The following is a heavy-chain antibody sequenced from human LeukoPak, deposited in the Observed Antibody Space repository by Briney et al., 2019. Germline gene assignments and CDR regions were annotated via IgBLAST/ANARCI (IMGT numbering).Heavy chain of an antibody. CDR1: GGSISSSSYY. J-gene: IGHJ4*02. CDR2: IYYSGST. D-gene: IGHD6-13*01. CDR3: ARIGGPVTRTRPYYSSSWVTPQTGPNDY. Sequence: PSETLSPTCTVSGGSISSSSYYWGWIRQPPGKGLEWIGSIYYSGSTYYNPSLKSRVTISVDTSKNQFSLKLSSVTAADTAVYYCARIGGPVTRTRPYYSSSWVTPQTGPNDYWGQGTLVTVSS. V-gene: IGHV4-39*01.